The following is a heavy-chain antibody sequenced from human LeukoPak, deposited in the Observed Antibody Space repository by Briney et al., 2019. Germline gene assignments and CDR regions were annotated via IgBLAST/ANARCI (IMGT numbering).Heavy chain of an antibody. CDR1: GYTFTGYY. CDR3: ARVDILLWLVPDYYYYYHGMDV. CDR2: INPNSGGT. V-gene: IGHV1-2*02. D-gene: IGHD6-19*01. Sequence: ASVKVSCKASGYTFTGYYMHWVRQAPGQGLEWMGWINPNSGGTNYAQKFQGRVTMTRDTSISTAYMELSRLRSDDTAVYYCARVDILLWLVPDYYYYYHGMDVWGQGTTVTVSS. J-gene: IGHJ6*02.